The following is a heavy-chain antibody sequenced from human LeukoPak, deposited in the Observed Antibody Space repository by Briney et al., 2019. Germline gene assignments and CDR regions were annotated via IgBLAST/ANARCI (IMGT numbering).Heavy chain of an antibody. CDR3: ARVGAAVTASPAPFFDY. CDR2: IIPIFGTA. Sequence: SVKVSCKASGGTFSSYAISWVRQAPVQGLEWMGGIIPIFGTANYAQKFQGRVTITADEPTSTAYMELSSLRSEDTAVYYCARVGAAVTASPAPFFDYWGQGTLVTVSS. V-gene: IGHV1-69*01. D-gene: IGHD2-21*02. CDR1: GGTFSSYA. J-gene: IGHJ4*02.